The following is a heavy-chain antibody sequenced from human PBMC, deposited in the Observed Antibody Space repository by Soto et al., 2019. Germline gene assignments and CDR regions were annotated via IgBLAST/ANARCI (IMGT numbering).Heavy chain of an antibody. CDR2: IYYSGST. V-gene: IGHV4-59*01. CDR1: GGSIGSYY. Sequence: PSETLSLTCTVSGGSIGSYYWSWIRQPPGKGLEWIGYIYYSGSTNYNPSLKSRVTISVDTSKNQFSLKLSSVTAADTAVYYCARANRGGSSWYSTYYYYGMDVWGQGTTVTVSS. J-gene: IGHJ6*02. CDR3: ARANRGGSSWYSTYYYYGMDV. D-gene: IGHD6-13*01.